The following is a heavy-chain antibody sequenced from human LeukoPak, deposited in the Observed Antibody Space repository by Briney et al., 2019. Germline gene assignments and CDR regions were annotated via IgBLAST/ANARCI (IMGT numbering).Heavy chain of an antibody. CDR2: IHYSGKT. J-gene: IGHJ5*02. CDR1: GGFISNSIYY. D-gene: IGHD2-21*02. CDR3: ARRCGGDCYSKMGLDL. V-gene: IGHV4-39*01. Sequence: SETLSLTCIVSGGFISNSIYYWAWIRQPPGEGLEWIGSIHYSGKTYYYPSLKSRDTMSVDTSKTQFSLKLSSVTAADTAVYYCARRCGGDCYSKMGLDLWGQGTAVTVSS.